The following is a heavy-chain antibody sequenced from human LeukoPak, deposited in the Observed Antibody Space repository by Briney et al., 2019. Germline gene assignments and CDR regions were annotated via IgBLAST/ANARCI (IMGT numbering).Heavy chain of an antibody. J-gene: IGHJ5*02. CDR3: ARGPLEYCSGGSCYSGRNWFDP. D-gene: IGHD2-15*01. V-gene: IGHV1-2*02. CDR1: GYILTDYY. Sequence: ASVKVSCKASGYILTDYYMHWVRQAPGHGLEWMGWINPKTGDADFAQKFQGRVTMSRDTSISTAYMALSRLKSDDTAVYYCARGPLEYCSGGSCYSGRNWFDPWGQGTLSPSPQ. CDR2: INPKTGDA.